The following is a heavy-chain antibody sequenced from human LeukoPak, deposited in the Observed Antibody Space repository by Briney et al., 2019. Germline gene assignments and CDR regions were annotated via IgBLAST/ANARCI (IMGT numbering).Heavy chain of an antibody. CDR2: TSSDGSNK. Sequence: PGGSLRLSCAASGFTFSNFGMHWVRLAPGKGLEWVGVTSSDGSNKFYAESVKGRFTVSRDNSKNTLYLQMNSLRVEDTAVYYCARDNDPDYSSSPGWFDLWGQGTLVTVSS. J-gene: IGHJ5*02. CDR3: ARDNDPDYSSSPGWFDL. CDR1: GFTFSNFG. V-gene: IGHV3-30*06. D-gene: IGHD3-22*01.